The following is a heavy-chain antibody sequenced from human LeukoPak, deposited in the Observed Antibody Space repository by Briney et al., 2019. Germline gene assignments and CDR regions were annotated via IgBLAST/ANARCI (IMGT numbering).Heavy chain of an antibody. CDR2: MYYTGST. CDR3: ARAGHGGSRGHFDY. J-gene: IGHJ4*02. Sequence: SETLSLTFSVSGGSISGYYWSWIRQPPGKGLEWIGYMYYTGSTNYNPALQSRVTLSVDTSKSQFSLRLSSVTAADTAMYYCARAGHGGSRGHFDYWGQGTLVTVSS. D-gene: IGHD1-26*01. V-gene: IGHV4-59*01. CDR1: GGSISGYY.